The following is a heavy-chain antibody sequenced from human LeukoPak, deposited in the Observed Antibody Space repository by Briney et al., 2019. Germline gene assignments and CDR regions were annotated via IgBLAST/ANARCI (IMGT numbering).Heavy chain of an antibody. CDR1: GFTFSSYA. J-gene: IGHJ6*02. D-gene: IGHD6-25*01. CDR3: ARGGAAIIPYYYYGMDV. V-gene: IGHV3-30-3*01. CDR2: ISYDGSNK. Sequence: GGSLRLSCAASGFTFSSYAMHWVRQAPGKGLEWVAVISYDGSNKYYADSVKGRFTISRDNSKNTLYLHMNSLRAEDTAVYYCARGGAAIIPYYYYGMDVWGQGTTVTVSS.